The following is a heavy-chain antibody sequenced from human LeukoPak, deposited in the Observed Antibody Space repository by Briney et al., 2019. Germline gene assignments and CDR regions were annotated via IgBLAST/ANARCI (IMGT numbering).Heavy chain of an antibody. CDR2: IIPIFGTA. CDR3: ARFRVVAATYYFDY. D-gene: IGHD2-15*01. Sequence: GASVKVSCKASGGTFSSYAISWVRQAPGQGLEWMGGIIPIFGTANYAQKFQGRVTITADESTSTAYMELSSLRSEDTAVYYCARFRVVAATYYFDYWGQGTLVTVSS. J-gene: IGHJ4*02. CDR1: GGTFSSYA. V-gene: IGHV1-69*13.